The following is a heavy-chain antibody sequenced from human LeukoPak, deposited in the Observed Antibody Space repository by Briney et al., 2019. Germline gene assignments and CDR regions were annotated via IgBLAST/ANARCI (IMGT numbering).Heavy chain of an antibody. Sequence: GGSLRLSCAASGFTFSSYSMNSVRQAPGKGLEWVSTISSSSSYIYYADSVKGRFTISRDNAKNSLYLQMNSLRAEDTAVYYCARDLVAAELDPWGQGTLVTVSS. D-gene: IGHD6-13*01. CDR2: ISSSSSYI. J-gene: IGHJ5*02. CDR3: ARDLVAAELDP. V-gene: IGHV3-21*01. CDR1: GFTFSSYS.